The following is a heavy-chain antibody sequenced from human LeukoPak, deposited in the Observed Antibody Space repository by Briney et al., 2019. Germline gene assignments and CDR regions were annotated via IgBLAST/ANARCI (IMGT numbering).Heavy chain of an antibody. CDR3: ARGGYTYGLDY. Sequence: GGSLRLSGAASGFTLTSYSMNWVRQAPGKGLEWVSYISSLGRTIYYADSVKGRFTISRDSAKNLLSLHMSSLRAEDTAVYFCARGGYTYGLDYWGQGTLVTVSS. D-gene: IGHD5-18*01. CDR2: ISSLGRTI. J-gene: IGHJ4*02. V-gene: IGHV3-48*01. CDR1: GFTLTSYS.